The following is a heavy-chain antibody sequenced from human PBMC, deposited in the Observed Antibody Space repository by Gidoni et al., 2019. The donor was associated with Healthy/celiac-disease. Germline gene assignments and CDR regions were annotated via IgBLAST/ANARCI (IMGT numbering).Heavy chain of an antibody. CDR3: TTVSGSYPY. D-gene: IGHD1-26*01. J-gene: IGHJ4*02. CDR2: IKSKTDGGTT. Sequence: EVQVVDTGGGLVKPGGTSKLAWPASGCTFSNAWMSWVRQAPGKGLEWVVRIKSKTDGGTTAYAAPVKGRFTTSRDDSKNPLYLQMNSLKTEDTAVYYCTTVSGSYPYWGQGTLVTVSS. V-gene: IGHV3-15*01. CDR1: GCTFSNAW.